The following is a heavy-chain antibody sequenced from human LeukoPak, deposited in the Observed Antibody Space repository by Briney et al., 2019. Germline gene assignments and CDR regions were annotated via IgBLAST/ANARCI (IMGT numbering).Heavy chain of an antibody. V-gene: IGHV1-46*01. J-gene: IGHJ4*02. CDR1: GYTFTSYT. CDR2: INPSGGST. Sequence: ASVKVSCKASGYTFTSYTMHWVRQAPGQGLEWMGIINPSGGSTSYAQKFQGRVTMTRDTSTSTVYMGLSSLRSEDTAVYYCARAGRRWGSYGYYWGQGTLVTVSS. CDR3: ARAGRRWGSYGYY. D-gene: IGHD5-18*01.